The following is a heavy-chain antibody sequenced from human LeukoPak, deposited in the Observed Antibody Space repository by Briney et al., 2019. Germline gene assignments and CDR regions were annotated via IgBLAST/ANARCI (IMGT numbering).Heavy chain of an antibody. D-gene: IGHD6-25*01. CDR3: AREGAAAPGFDY. Sequence: SRTLSLTCAISGDSVPSNSAAWNWIRQSPSRGLEWLGRTYYRSKWYNGYGVSVRSRISINADKSKNQFSLHLNSVTHEDTAVYYCAREGAAAPGFDYWGQGTLVTVSS. CDR1: GDSVPSNSAA. CDR2: TYYRSKWYN. V-gene: IGHV6-1*01. J-gene: IGHJ4*02.